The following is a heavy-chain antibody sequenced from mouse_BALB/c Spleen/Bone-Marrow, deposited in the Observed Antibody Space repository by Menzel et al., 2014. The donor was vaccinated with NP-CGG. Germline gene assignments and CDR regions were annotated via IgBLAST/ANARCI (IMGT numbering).Heavy chain of an antibody. D-gene: IGHD2-14*01. CDR3: SRGVPAYFDY. CDR1: GYAFTNYN. Sequence: EVQLQHSGPELVKPGASVKVSCKASGYAFTNYNMNWVKQSHGKSLEWIGYIDPYSGGTNYNQKFRGKATLTVDKSSSTAYMHLNSLTSEDSAVYYRSRGVPAYFDYWGQGTTLTVSS. CDR2: IDPYSGGT. V-gene: IGHV1S135*01. J-gene: IGHJ2*01.